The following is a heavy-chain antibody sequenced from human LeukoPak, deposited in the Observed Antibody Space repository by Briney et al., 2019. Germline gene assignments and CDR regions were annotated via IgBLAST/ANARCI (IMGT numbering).Heavy chain of an antibody. CDR2: ITGSGGST. V-gene: IGHV3-23*01. CDR1: GFTFSNAW. Sequence: GGSLRLSCAASGFTFSNAWMTWVRQAPGKGLEWVSSITGSGGSTYYADSVRGRFTISRDNSKNSLYLQMNSLSAEDTAEYYCAKAYSSGWACFDYWGQGALVTVSA. D-gene: IGHD6-19*01. CDR3: AKAYSSGWACFDY. J-gene: IGHJ4*02.